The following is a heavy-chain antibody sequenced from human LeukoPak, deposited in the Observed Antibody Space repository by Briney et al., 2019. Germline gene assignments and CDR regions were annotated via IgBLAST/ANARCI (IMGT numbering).Heavy chain of an antibody. CDR2: IYYSGST. CDR3: ARQTGSGLFILP. J-gene: IGHJ4*02. D-gene: IGHD3/OR15-3a*01. Sequence: PSETLSLTCAVSGDSISSGSYSWSWIRQPPGKGLEWIGHIYYSGSTYYNPSLKSRLNMSVDRSKNQLSLKLTSVTAADTAVYYCARQTGSGLFILPGGQGTLVTVSS. V-gene: IGHV4-30-4*07. CDR1: GDSISSGSYS.